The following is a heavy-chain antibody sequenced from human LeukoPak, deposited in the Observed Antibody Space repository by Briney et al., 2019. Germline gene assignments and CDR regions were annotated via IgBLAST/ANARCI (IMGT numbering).Heavy chain of an antibody. CDR2: IDTDATIT. CDR3: ARTIVGAAFDY. D-gene: IGHD1-26*01. CDR1: GLTFNNYW. J-gene: IGHJ4*02. V-gene: IGHV3-74*01. Sequence: QAGGSLRLSCAASGLTFNNYWMHWVRQAPGKGLVWVSSIDTDATITSYGDPVKGRFTISRDNAKNTLYLQMNSLRAEDTAVYYCARTIVGAAFDYWGQGTLVTVSS.